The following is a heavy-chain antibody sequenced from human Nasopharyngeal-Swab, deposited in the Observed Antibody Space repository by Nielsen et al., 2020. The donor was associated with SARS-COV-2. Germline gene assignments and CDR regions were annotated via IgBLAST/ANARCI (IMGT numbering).Heavy chain of an antibody. D-gene: IGHD2-15*01. CDR3: ARASKFFLGYCSGGSCYKNWFDP. V-gene: IGHV3-33*05. Sequence: WIRQPPGKRLEWVAVISYDGSNKYYADSVKGRFTISRDNSKNTLYLQMNSLRAEDTAVYYCARASKFFLGYCSGGSCYKNWFDPWGQGTLVTVSS. CDR2: ISYDGSNK. J-gene: IGHJ5*02.